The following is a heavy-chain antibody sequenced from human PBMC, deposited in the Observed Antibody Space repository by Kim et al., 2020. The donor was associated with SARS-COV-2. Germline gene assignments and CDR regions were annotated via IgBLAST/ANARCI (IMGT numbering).Heavy chain of an antibody. J-gene: IGHJ3*02. CDR3: ARLWSEFGWVYDYGDPRGAFDI. Sequence: SETLSLTCTVSGGSISSSSYYWGWIRQPPGKGLEWIGSIYYSGSTYYNPSLKSRVTISVDTSKNQFSLKLSSVTAADTAVYYCARLWSEFGWVYDYGDPRGAFDIWGQGTMVTVSS. D-gene: IGHD4-17*01. V-gene: IGHV4-39*01. CDR2: IYYSGST. CDR1: GGSISSSSYY.